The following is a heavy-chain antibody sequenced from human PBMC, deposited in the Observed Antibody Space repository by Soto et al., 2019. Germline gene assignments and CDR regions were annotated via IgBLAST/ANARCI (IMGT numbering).Heavy chain of an antibody. CDR3: AREAYDSSGYRQFDP. CDR2: INHSGST. Sequence: PSETLSLTCAVYGGSFSGYYWSWIRQPPGKGLEWIGEINHSGSTNYNPSLKSRVTISVDTSKNQFSLKLSSVTAADTAVYYCAREAYDSSGYRQFDPWGQGTLVTVSS. V-gene: IGHV4-34*01. D-gene: IGHD3-22*01. J-gene: IGHJ5*02. CDR1: GGSFSGYY.